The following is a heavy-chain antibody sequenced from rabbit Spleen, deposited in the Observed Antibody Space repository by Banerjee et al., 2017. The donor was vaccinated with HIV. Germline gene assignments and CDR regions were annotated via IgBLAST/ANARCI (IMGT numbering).Heavy chain of an antibody. CDR1: GVSFSSSSY. D-gene: IGHD7-1*01. CDR3: ARGWSYAGYGLDL. J-gene: IGHJ4*01. Sequence: QSLEESGGDLVKPGASLTLTCTASGVSFSSSSYMCWVRQAPGKGLEWIACIDTGSGSTYYASWAKGRFTITKTSSTTVTLQMTSLTAADTATYFCARGWSYAGYGLDLWGPGTLVTVS. V-gene: IGHV1S40*01. CDR2: IDTGSGST.